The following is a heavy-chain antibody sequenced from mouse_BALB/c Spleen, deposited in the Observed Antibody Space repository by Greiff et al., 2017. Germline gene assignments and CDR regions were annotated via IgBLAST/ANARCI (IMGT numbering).Heavy chain of an antibody. CDR1: GFTFSSYA. Sequence: EVKLMESGGGLVKPGGSLKLSCAASGFTFSSYAMSWVRQTPEKRLEWVATISSGGSYTYYPDSVKGRFTISRDNAKNTLYLQMSSLRSEDTAMYYCARLREGYYFDYWGQGTTLTVSS. V-gene: IGHV5-9-3*01. CDR2: ISSGGSYT. J-gene: IGHJ2*01. CDR3: ARLREGYYFDY.